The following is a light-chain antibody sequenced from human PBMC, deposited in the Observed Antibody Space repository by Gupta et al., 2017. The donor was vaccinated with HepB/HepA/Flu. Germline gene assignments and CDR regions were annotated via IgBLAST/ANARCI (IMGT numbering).Light chain of an antibody. CDR2: KAS. CDR3: QQNNSYPLT. CDR1: QSISSW. Sequence: DIHMTQSPSTLSASVGDRVTITCRASQSISSWLAWYQQKPGKAPKVLIYKASSLESGVPSRFSGSGSGTEFTLTISRLQPDDFASYYCQQNNSYPLTFGGGTKVEI. V-gene: IGKV1-5*03. J-gene: IGKJ4*01.